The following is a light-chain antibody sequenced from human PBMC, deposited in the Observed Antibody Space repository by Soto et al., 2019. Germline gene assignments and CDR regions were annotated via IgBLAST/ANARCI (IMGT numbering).Light chain of an antibody. CDR1: QSVSSNY. V-gene: IGKV3-20*01. Sequence: IVLHQSPGTLSLCPAEIAALSCRNSQSVSSNYLAWYQQKPGQAPRLLIYGASNRATGIPDRFSGSGSGTDFTLTISRLEPEDFAVYYCHQYGSSPATFGQGTKVDIK. CDR2: GAS. CDR3: HQYGSSPAT. J-gene: IGKJ1*01.